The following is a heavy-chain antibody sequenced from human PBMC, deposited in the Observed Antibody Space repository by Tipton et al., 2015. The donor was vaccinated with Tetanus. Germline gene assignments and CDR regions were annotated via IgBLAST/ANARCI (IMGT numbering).Heavy chain of an antibody. CDR1: GGSISSDGAY. D-gene: IGHD2/OR15-2a*01. V-gene: IGHV4-31*03. Sequence: TLSLTYTVSGGSISSDGAYWSWIRQHPGEGLEWIGYISNSGSTYYNPSLKSRVTISVDTSQKQISLKVNSVTAADSAVYFCARVSRRNFYFDYWGPGAQVTVSS. CDR3: ARVSRRNFYFDY. J-gene: IGHJ4*02. CDR2: ISNSGST.